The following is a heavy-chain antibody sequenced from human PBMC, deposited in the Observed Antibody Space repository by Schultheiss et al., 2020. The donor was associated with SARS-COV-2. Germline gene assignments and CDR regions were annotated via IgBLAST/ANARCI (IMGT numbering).Heavy chain of an antibody. CDR3: ARWPLLAGALGAFDI. J-gene: IGHJ3*02. CDR2: IYSGGST. Sequence: GGSLRLSCAASGFTFSSYWMSWVRQAPGKGLEWVSVIYSGGSTYYADSVKGRFTISRDNSNNTLYLQMNSLRAEDTAVYYCARWPLLAGALGAFDIWGQGTMVTVSS. CDR1: GFTFSSYW. V-gene: IGHV3-66*02.